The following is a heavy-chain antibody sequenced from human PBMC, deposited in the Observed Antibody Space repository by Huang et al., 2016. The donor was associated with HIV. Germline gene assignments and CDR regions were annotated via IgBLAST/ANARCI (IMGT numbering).Heavy chain of an antibody. Sequence: QVQLVQSGAEVKKPGASVKVSCKASGYTFTSYGISWVRQAPGQGLEWRGRISAYNGHTNSAQKLQGRVTMTTATSTSTAYMELRSLRSDDTAVYYCARDRGAVAGTSPGYWGQGTLVTVSS. CDR2: ISAYNGHT. CDR1: GYTFTSYG. CDR3: ARDRGAVAGTSPGY. D-gene: IGHD6-19*01. J-gene: IGHJ4*02. V-gene: IGHV1-18*01.